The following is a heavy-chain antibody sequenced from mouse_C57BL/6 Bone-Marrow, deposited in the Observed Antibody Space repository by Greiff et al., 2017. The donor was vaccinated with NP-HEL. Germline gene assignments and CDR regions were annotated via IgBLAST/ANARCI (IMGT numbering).Heavy chain of an antibody. CDR1: GYAFTNYL. D-gene: IGHD3-3*01. V-gene: IGHV1-54*01. J-gene: IGHJ3*01. CDR2: INPGSGGT. Sequence: QVQLQQSGAELVRPGTSVKVSCKASGYAFTNYLIEWVKQRPGQGLEWIGVINPGSGGTNYNEKFKGKATLTADKSSSTAYMQLSSLTSEDSAVYFCAREGTQARTRGAWFAYWGQGTLVTVSA. CDR3: AREGTQARTRGAWFAY.